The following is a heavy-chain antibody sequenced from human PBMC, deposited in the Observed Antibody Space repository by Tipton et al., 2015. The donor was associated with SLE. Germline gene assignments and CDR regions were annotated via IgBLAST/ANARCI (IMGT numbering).Heavy chain of an antibody. CDR2: INHSGST. CDR1: GGSFSGYY. J-gene: IGHJ3*02. CDR3: ARGRPAFDI. V-gene: IGHV4-34*01. Sequence: TLSLTCAVYGGSFSGYYWSWIRQPPGKGLEWIGEINHSGSTNYNPSLKSRVTISVDTSKNQFSLKLSSVTAADTAAYYCARGRPAFDIWGQGTMVTVSS.